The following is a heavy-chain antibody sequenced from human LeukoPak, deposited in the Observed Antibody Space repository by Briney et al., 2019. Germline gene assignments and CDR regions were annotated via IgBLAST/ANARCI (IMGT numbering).Heavy chain of an antibody. CDR2: INHSGST. J-gene: IGHJ3*02. CDR3: ARGGGDAFGI. Sequence: SETLSLTCAVYGGSFSGYYWSWIRQPPGKGLEWIGEINHSGSTNYNPPLKSRVTISVDTSKNQFSLKLSSVTAADTAVYYCARGGGDAFGIWGQGTMVTVSS. V-gene: IGHV4-34*01. D-gene: IGHD2-15*01. CDR1: GGSFSGYY.